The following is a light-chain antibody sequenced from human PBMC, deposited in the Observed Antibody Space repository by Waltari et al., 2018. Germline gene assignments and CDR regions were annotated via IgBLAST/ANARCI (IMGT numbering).Light chain of an antibody. V-gene: IGKV3-20*01. CDR1: QTLSSTD. Sequence: EIVLTQSPGSLSLSPGERATLSCRASQTLSSTDLAWYQQRPGQSPRLLIFGASRSATGIPDRFSGSGSGTDFTLSISRLDPEDFAVYYCQQYDRSPPTFGGGTKVEIK. CDR3: QQYDRSPPT. CDR2: GAS. J-gene: IGKJ4*01.